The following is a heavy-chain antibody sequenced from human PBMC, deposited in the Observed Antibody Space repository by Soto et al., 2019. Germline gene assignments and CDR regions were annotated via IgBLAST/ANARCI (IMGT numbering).Heavy chain of an antibody. CDR3: AKGDYDRSAYYYVNWFDS. Sequence: GGSLRLSCAASGFTFSSYAMSWVRQAPGKGLEWVSAISGSGGSTYYADSVKGRFTISRDNSKNTLYLQMNSLRAEDTAVYYCAKGDYDRSAYYYVNWFDSWGQGTLVNVS. V-gene: IGHV3-23*01. CDR2: ISGSGGST. J-gene: IGHJ5*01. D-gene: IGHD3-22*01. CDR1: GFTFSSYA.